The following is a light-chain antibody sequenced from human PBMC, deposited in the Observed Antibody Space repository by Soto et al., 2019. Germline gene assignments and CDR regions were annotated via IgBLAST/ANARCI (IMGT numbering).Light chain of an antibody. J-gene: IGLJ1*01. Sequence: QSVLTQPPSASGSPGQSVTIPCTGTYSDIGAYNYVSWYQQRPGEAPKLIIYEVSKRPSGVPDRFSGSKSGNTASLTISGLQAEDEADYYCCSYAGSYTLYVFGTGTKVTVL. CDR1: YSDIGAYNY. CDR3: CSYAGSYTLYV. CDR2: EVS. V-gene: IGLV2-8*01.